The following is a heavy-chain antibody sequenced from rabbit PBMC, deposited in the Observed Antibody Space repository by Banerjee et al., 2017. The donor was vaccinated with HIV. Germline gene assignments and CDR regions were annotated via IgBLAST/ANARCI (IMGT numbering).Heavy chain of an antibody. D-gene: IGHD6-1*01. CDR1: GFDFSSYG. J-gene: IGHJ4*01. V-gene: IGHV1S45*01. Sequence: QEQLVESGGGLVQPGGSLKLSCKASGFDFSSYGVNWVRQAPGKGLEWIGCIDTGNINTYYASWAKGRFTISKTSSTTVTLQMTSLTAADTATYFCARTYTTGSIYGYAINLWGPGTLVTVS. CDR3: ARTYTTGSIYGYAINL. CDR2: IDTGNINT.